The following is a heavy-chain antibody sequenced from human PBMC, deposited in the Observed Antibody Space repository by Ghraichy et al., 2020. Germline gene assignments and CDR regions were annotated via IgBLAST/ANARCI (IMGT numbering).Heavy chain of an antibody. CDR1: GFSFSNYW. Sequence: LSLTCAASGFSFSNYWMHWVRQVPGKGLVWVSRIKTDGSTTNYADSVKGRFTISRDNTKNTVYLQMSSLRAEDTAVYYCARGTDWNDGYWGQGTLVTVSS. D-gene: IGHD1-1*01. J-gene: IGHJ4*02. V-gene: IGHV3-74*01. CDR2: IKTDGSTT. CDR3: ARGTDWNDGY.